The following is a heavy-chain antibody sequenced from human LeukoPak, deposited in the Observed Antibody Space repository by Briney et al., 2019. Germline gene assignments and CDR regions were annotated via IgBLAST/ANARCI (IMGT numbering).Heavy chain of an antibody. J-gene: IGHJ3*02. V-gene: IGHV3-7*01. CDR1: GFTFSSYA. D-gene: IGHD1-14*01. Sequence: GGSLRLSCAASGFTFSSYAMSWVRQAPGKGLEWVANIKQDGSEKNYVDSVKGRFTISRDNAKNSLYLQMNSLRAEDTAVYYCARAEGDAFDIWGQGTMVTVSS. CDR3: ARAEGDAFDI. CDR2: IKQDGSEK.